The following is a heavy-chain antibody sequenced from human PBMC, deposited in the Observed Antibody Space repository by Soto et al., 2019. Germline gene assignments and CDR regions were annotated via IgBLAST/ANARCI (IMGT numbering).Heavy chain of an antibody. Sequence: GASVKVSCKASGYTFTGYYMHWVRQAPGQGLEWMGWINPNSGGTNYAQKFQGWVTMTRDTSISTAYMELSRLRSDDTAVYYCARFIRRRGYYVMDVWGQGTTVIVSS. J-gene: IGHJ6*02. D-gene: IGHD3-10*01. CDR1: GYTFTGYY. V-gene: IGHV1-2*04. CDR2: INPNSGGT. CDR3: ARFIRRRGYYVMDV.